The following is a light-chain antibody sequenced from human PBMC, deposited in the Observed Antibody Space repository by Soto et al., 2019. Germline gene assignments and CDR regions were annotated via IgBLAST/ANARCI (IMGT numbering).Light chain of an antibody. CDR2: FGS. CDR1: ASLLHSNGYNC. CDR3: MQALQTPLT. J-gene: IGKJ4*01. V-gene: IGKV2-28*01. Sequence: DIVMTQSPLSLPVTPGEPASISCRSSASLLHSNGYNCLDWYVQKPGQSPQLLIYFGSYRASGVPDRFRGSGPGTEFTLKISRVEAEDVGVYYCMQALQTPLTFGGGTKVEIK.